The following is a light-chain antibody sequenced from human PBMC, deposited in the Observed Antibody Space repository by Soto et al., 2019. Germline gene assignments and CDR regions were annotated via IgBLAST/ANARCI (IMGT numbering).Light chain of an antibody. Sequence: QSVLTQPPSASGTPGQRVTISCSGSSSDIGSKYVYWYQQLPGTAPKLLIYRNNQRPSGVPDRFSGSKSGTSASLAISGLRSEDEADYYCAAWDDSLSGVAFGGGTKVTVL. V-gene: IGLV1-47*01. J-gene: IGLJ2*01. CDR1: SSDIGSKY. CDR2: RNN. CDR3: AAWDDSLSGVA.